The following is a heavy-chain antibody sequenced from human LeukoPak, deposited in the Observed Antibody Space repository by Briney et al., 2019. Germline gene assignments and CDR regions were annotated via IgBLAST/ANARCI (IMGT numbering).Heavy chain of an antibody. CDR1: GGSISSHY. CDR2: IYYSGNT. J-gene: IGHJ4*02. CDR3: ARHQSGYSYGYDY. Sequence: SETLSLTCTVSGGSISSHYWSWIRQPPGKGLEWIGYIYYSGNTNYNPSLKSRVTISVDTSKNQFSLKLSSVTAADTAVYYCARHQSGYSYGYDYWGQGTLVTVSS. D-gene: IGHD5-18*01. V-gene: IGHV4-59*11.